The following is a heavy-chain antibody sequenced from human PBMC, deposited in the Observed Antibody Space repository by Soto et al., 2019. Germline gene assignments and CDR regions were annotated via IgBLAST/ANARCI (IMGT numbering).Heavy chain of an antibody. Sequence: SETLSLTCTVSGGSMSSHYWTWLRQPPGKGLEWIGYISYSGSTYYNPSLKSRVTISADTSRNQFSLKLSSVIAADTAVYYCARADPDASVGYWGQGTLVT. CDR3: ARADPDASVGY. J-gene: IGHJ4*02. CDR2: ISYSGST. D-gene: IGHD3-16*01. CDR1: GGSMSSHY. V-gene: IGHV4-59*11.